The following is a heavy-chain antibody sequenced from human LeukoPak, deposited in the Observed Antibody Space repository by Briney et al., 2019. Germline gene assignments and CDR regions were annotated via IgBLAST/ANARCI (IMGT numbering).Heavy chain of an antibody. Sequence: GGSLRLSCAASGFTFSNYGMSWVRQAPGKGLEWVSGISGSGGSTYYADSVKGRFTISRDNSKNTLYLQMNSVRAEDTAVYYCARDYGSGSYRRFDPWGQGTLVTVSS. CDR3: ARDYGSGSYRRFDP. CDR2: ISGSGGST. J-gene: IGHJ5*02. V-gene: IGHV3-23*01. D-gene: IGHD3-10*01. CDR1: GFTFSNYG.